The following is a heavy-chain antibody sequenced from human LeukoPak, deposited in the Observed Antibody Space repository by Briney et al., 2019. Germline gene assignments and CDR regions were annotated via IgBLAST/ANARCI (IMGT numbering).Heavy chain of an antibody. Sequence: GGSLRLSCAGSGFTFSKFGMIWVRQAPGRGLEWVSGISASSTNTYCADSVKGRSTISRDNAKNTLYLEMNSLRAEDTAVYYCGKDPNGDFIGAFDMWGRGTMVTVSP. V-gene: IGHV3-23*01. CDR1: GFTFSKFG. CDR3: GKDPNGDFIGAFDM. J-gene: IGHJ3*02. D-gene: IGHD2-21*02. CDR2: ISASSTNT.